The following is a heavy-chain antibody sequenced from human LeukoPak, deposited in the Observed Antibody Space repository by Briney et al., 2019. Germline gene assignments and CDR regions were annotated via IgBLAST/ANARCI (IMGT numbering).Heavy chain of an antibody. Sequence: GGSLRLSCAASGLTLSDYWMNWVRQVPGKGPVWVSHISPDGRNIAYADSVKGRFTISRDSAKNTLYLQMNSLRVGDAAVYYCVRDGGGTTPYDCWGQGTLVTVSS. CDR1: GLTLSDYW. V-gene: IGHV3-74*01. CDR3: VRDGGGTTPYDC. CDR2: ISPDGRNI. J-gene: IGHJ4*02. D-gene: IGHD1-7*01.